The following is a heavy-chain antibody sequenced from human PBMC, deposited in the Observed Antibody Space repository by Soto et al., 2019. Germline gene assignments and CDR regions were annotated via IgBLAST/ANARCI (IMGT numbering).Heavy chain of an antibody. CDR2: ISGSGSST. D-gene: IGHD3-9*01. Sequence: GGSLRLSCAASGFTFSSYAMSWVRQAPGKGLEWVSVISGSGSSTYYADSVKGRFTISRDNSKNTLSMQMNSLRVEDTAVYYCAKAISRGWFDPWGQGTLVTVSS. V-gene: IGHV3-23*01. CDR1: GFTFSSYA. J-gene: IGHJ5*02. CDR3: AKAISRGWFDP.